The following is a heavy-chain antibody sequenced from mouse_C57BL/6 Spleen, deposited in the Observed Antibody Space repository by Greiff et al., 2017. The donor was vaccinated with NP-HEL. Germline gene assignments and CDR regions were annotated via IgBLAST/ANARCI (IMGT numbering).Heavy chain of an antibody. J-gene: IGHJ4*01. CDR3: ARGLKDYYAMDY. CDR1: GYTFTDYN. CDR2: INPNNGGT. D-gene: IGHD1-3*01. Sequence: EVQLQQSGPELVKPGASVKIPCKASGYTFTDYNMDWVKQSHGKSLEWIGDINPNNGGTNYNQKFKGKATLTVDKSSSTAYMELRSLTSEDTAVYYCARGLKDYYAMDYWGQGTSVTVSS. V-gene: IGHV1-18*01.